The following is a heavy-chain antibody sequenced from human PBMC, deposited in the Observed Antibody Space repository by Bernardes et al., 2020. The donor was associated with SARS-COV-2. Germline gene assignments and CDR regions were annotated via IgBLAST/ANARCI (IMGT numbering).Heavy chain of an antibody. CDR1: GFTFGNSA. J-gene: IGHJ3*02. CDR3: AATRGGAFDI. D-gene: IGHD3-16*01. CDR2: IVVGSGNR. Sequence: SVEVSCKASGFTFGNSAEQWVRQARGQRLEWIGWIVVGSGNRKYAQKFQERVTISRDMSTSTSFLELRSLRFDDTAIYYCAATRGGAFDIWGQGTMITVSS. V-gene: IGHV1-58*01.